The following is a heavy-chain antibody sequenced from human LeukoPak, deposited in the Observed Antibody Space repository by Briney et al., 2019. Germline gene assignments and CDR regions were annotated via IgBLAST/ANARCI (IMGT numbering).Heavy chain of an antibody. CDR1: GFTFSDYY. CDR2: ISRTDSTT. CDR3: ARVGIMYGELDY. V-gene: IGHV3-11*04. J-gene: IGHJ4*02. Sequence: GGSLRLSCAASGFTFSDYYMNWIRQAPGKGLEWVSYISRTDSTTLYADSVKGRFTISRDNAKNSLYLQMNNLSAEDTALYYCARVGIMYGELDYWGPGTLVTVST. D-gene: IGHD2-8*01.